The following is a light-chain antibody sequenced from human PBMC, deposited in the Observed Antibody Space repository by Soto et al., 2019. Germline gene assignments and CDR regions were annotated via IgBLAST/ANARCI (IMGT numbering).Light chain of an antibody. J-gene: IGKJ2*01. CDR1: QSFSSY. Sequence: DIQMTQSPSSLSASVGDRVTITCRASQSFSSYLNWYQQKPGKAPKLLIYAASSLQSGVPSRFSGSGSGTDFTLTISTLQPEGFEVYYCPQSYSIPYTFGQGTKLEIK. V-gene: IGKV1-39*01. CDR3: PQSYSIPYT. CDR2: AAS.